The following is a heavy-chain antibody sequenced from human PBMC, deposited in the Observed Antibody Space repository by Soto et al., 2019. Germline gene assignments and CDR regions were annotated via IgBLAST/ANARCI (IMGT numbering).Heavy chain of an antibody. Sequence: PSETLSLTCTVSGGSISSGGYYWSWIRQHPGKGLEWIGYIYYSGSTYYNPSLKSRVTISVDTSKNQFSLKLSSVTAADTAVYYCARDREYYYGSGSPILPYYYYGMDVWGEGTTVTVSS. CDR3: ARDREYYYGSGSPILPYYYYGMDV. V-gene: IGHV4-31*03. CDR2: IYYSGST. J-gene: IGHJ6*02. CDR1: GGSISSGGYY. D-gene: IGHD3-10*01.